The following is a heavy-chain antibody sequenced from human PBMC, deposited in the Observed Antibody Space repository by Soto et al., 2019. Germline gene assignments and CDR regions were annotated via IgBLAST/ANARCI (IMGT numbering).Heavy chain of an antibody. J-gene: IGHJ3*02. V-gene: IGHV4-39*07. D-gene: IGHD3-16*02. CDR3: ARDRAITFGGVIVGDAFDI. Sequence: SETLSLTCNVSGGSISTSRSYWAWIRQPPGKGLEWLANIFYSGSTYYNPSLTSRVTISVDKSKNQFSLKLSPMTAADTAVYYCARDRAITFGGVIVGDAFDIWGQGTMVTVSS. CDR2: IFYSGST. CDR1: GGSISTSRSY.